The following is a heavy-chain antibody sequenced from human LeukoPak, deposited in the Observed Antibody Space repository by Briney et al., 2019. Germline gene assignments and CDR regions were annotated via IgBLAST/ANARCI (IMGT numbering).Heavy chain of an antibody. CDR3: ARFRTWGDKAFDY. CDR1: GFTFNAFG. Sequence: GGSLRLSCAASGFTFNAFGMNWVRQAPGKGLEWVSYIGTTSGAIYYADSMKGRFTISRDNAKNSLYLQMNSLRAEDTAVYYCARFRTWGDKAFDYWGQGTLVTVSS. CDR2: IGTTSGAI. V-gene: IGHV3-48*01. J-gene: IGHJ4*02. D-gene: IGHD2-21*02.